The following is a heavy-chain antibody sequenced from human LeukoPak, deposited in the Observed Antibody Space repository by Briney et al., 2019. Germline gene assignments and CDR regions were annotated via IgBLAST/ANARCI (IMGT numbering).Heavy chain of an antibody. CDR2: FTGRPGRT. CDR3: AKDHLLCTSTSCYIDYFDS. V-gene: IGHV3-23*01. CDR1: GFTFTNYA. D-gene: IGHD2-2*02. Sequence: GGSLRFSCETSGFTFTNYAMSWVRQAPGKGLEWLSAFTGRPGRTYYADSVRGRFTISRDTSKNTLFLEMSSLRVEDTAIYFCAKDHLLCTSTSCYIDYFDSWGQGTLVTVSS. J-gene: IGHJ4*02.